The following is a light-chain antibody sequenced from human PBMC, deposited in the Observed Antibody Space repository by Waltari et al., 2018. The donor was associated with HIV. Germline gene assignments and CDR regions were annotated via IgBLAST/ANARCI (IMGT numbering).Light chain of an antibody. CDR1: QGGRRH. CDR2: DAS. Sequence: EIVLTQSPATLSLSPGERATLSCRASQGGRRHLAWYQQKPCQAPRLLIYDASNRATGIPARFSGSGSGTDFTLTISSLEPEDFAVYYCQQRSNWPPYTFGQGTKLEIK. CDR3: QQRSNWPPYT. J-gene: IGKJ2*01. V-gene: IGKV3-11*01.